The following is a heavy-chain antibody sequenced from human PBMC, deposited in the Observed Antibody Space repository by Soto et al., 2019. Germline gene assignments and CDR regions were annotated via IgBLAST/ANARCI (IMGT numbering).Heavy chain of an antibody. CDR3: AREMDTAMGSASPHYYYGMDV. V-gene: IGHV4-30-2*01. Sequence: PSETLSLTCAVSGGSISSGGYSWSWIRQPPGKGLEWIGYIYHSGSTYYNPSLKSRVTISVDRSKNQFSLRLSSVTAADTAVYYCAREMDTAMGSASPHYYYGMDVWGQGTTVTVSS. J-gene: IGHJ6*02. CDR2: IYHSGST. CDR1: GGSISSGGYS. D-gene: IGHD5-18*01.